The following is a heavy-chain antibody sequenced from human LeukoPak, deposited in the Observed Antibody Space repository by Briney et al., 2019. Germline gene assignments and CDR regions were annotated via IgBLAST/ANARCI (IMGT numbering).Heavy chain of an antibody. CDR2: IYNGDAT. V-gene: IGHV3-53*01. CDR3: ARAPPYYYDSRGYHYERGNYFYGMDV. D-gene: IGHD3-22*01. J-gene: IGHJ6*02. CDR1: GFTVSSNY. Sequence: GGSLRLSCAASGFTVSSNYMSWVRQAPGKGLEWLSVIYNGDATYYADSVKGRFTISGDNSGNTVNLQMNSLRAEDTAVYYCARAPPYYYDSRGYHYERGNYFYGMDVWGRGTTVIVSS.